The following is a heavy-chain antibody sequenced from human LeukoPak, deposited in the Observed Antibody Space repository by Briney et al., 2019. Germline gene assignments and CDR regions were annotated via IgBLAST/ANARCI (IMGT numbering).Heavy chain of an antibody. CDR2: IYYSGST. Sequence: SETLSLTCTVSGGSISSYYWSWIRQPPGKGLEWIGYIYYSGSTNYNPSLKSRVTLSVDTSKNHFSLKLTSVTAADTAVYYCARQGGDYSVRLFDPWGQGTLVTVSS. J-gene: IGHJ5*02. CDR3: ARQGGDYSVRLFDP. D-gene: IGHD2-21*02. V-gene: IGHV4-59*08. CDR1: GGSISSYY.